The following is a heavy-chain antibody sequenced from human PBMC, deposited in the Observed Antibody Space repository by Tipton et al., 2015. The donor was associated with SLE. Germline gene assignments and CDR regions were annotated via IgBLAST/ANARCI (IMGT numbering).Heavy chain of an antibody. D-gene: IGHD3-16*01. CDR3: ARDLRAIGDRFDP. CDR1: GGSISSGFYY. J-gene: IGHJ5*02. Sequence: TLSLTCTVSGGSISSGFYYWSWIRQPAGKGLEWIGRIYVSGSTNYNPSLKSRVTMSVDVSKNQFSLKLSSVTAADTAVYCCARDLRAIGDRFDPWGQGALVTVSS. V-gene: IGHV4-61*02. CDR2: IYVSGST.